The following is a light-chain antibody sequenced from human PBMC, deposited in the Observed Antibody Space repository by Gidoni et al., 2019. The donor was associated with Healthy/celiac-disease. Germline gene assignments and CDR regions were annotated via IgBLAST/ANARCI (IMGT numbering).Light chain of an antibody. J-gene: IGLJ3*02. Sequence: QSALTQPASVSGSPGQSITISCTGTSSDVGGYNYVSWYQQHPGKAPKLIYEVSDRPSGVSTRFSGSKSGNTASLTISGLQAEDEAYYYCSSYTTTSTWVFGGGTKLTVL. CDR3: SSYTTTSTWV. V-gene: IGLV2-14*01. CDR1: SSDVGGYNY. CDR2: EVS.